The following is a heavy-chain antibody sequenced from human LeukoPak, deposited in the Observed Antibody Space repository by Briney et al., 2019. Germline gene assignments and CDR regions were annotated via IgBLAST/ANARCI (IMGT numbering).Heavy chain of an antibody. CDR1: GYTFTSYG. CDR3: ARAPPRRDSSGYYPKNFDY. J-gene: IGHJ4*02. CDR2: ISAYNGNT. V-gene: IGHV1-18*01. Sequence: ASVKVSCKASGYTFTSYGISWVRQAPGQGLEWMGWISAYNGNTNYAQKRQGRVTMTTDTSTSTAYMELRSLRSDDTAVYYCARAPPRRDSSGYYPKNFDYWGQGTLVTVSS. D-gene: IGHD3-22*01.